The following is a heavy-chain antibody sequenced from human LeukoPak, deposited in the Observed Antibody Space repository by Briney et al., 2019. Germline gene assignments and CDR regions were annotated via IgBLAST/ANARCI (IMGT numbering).Heavy chain of an antibody. J-gene: IGHJ5*02. CDR3: ARERPLTTGSYFYP. CDR1: GGSMRSSRYY. D-gene: IGHD1-26*01. V-gene: IGHV4-39*07. Sequence: ADTLSLTCSVSGGSMRSSRYYWDWDWIRQPPGKGLEWIGSISHSGTTLYTPSLMSRVTISKDTSKNQFSLKVTSVTAADTAVYFCARERPLTTGSYFYPWGQGILVTASS. CDR2: ISHSGTT.